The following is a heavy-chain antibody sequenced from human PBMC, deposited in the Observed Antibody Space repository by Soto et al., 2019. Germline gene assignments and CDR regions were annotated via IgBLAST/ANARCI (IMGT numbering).Heavy chain of an antibody. CDR2: ISGSGGST. CDR3: ARYQLLLAPFDY. V-gene: IGHV3-23*01. D-gene: IGHD2-2*01. J-gene: IGHJ4*02. Sequence: GSLRLSFAASGFTFSSYAMSWVRQAPGKGLEWVSAISGSGGSTYYADSVKGRFTISRDNSKNTLYLQMNSLRAEDTAVYYCARYQLLLAPFDYWGQGTLVTVSS. CDR1: GFTFSSYA.